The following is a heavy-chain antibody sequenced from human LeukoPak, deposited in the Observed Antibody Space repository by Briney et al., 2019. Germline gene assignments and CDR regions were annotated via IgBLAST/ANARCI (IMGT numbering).Heavy chain of an antibody. CDR3: AKDLGGTTPLTP. Sequence: GGSLRLSCAASGFTFSSDGMHWVRQAPGKGLEWVAFIRYDGSNKYYADSVEGRFTISRDNSKNTLYLQMNSLRAEDTAVYYCAKDLGGTTPLTPWGQGTLVTVSA. CDR1: GFTFSSDG. CDR2: IRYDGSNK. D-gene: IGHD2-2*01. J-gene: IGHJ5*02. V-gene: IGHV3-30*02.